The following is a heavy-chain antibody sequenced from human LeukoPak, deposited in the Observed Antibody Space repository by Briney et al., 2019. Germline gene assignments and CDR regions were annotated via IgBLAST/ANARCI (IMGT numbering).Heavy chain of an antibody. CDR2: IYYSGST. D-gene: IGHD2/OR15-2a*01. CDR1: GGSISSSSYY. V-gene: IGHV4-39*07. Sequence: PSETLSLTCTVSGGSISSSSYYWGWIRQPPGKGLEWIGSIYYSGSTYYNPSLKSRVTISVDTSKNQFSLKLSSVTAADTAVYYCARVSLPVRWFDPWGQGTLVTVSS. CDR3: ARVSLPVRWFDP. J-gene: IGHJ5*02.